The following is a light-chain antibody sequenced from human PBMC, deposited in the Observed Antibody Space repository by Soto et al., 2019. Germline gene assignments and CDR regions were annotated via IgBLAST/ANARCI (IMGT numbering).Light chain of an antibody. V-gene: IGLV2-14*01. CDR2: EVS. CDR1: SSDVGAYNY. J-gene: IGLJ2*01. Sequence: QSVLTQPASVSGSPGQSITISCTGTSSDVGAYNYVSWYQQHPGKAPKLMIFEVSDRPSGVSNRFSGSKSGNTASLTISGLQAEDEADYYCGSYTSSNTLVFGGGTKVTVL. CDR3: GSYTSSNTLV.